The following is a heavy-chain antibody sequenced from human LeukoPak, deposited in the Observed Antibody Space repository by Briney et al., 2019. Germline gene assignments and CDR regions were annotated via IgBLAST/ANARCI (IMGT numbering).Heavy chain of an antibody. D-gene: IGHD3-9*01. Sequence: SVKVSCKASGGSFGTDAISWVRQAPGQGLECLGRIIPILGIPKYEQQFQGRVTITADKSTSVAYMELSSLRSDDTAVYYCARVNDNWSYAMDVWGQGTTVTVSS. CDR3: ARVNDNWSYAMDV. J-gene: IGHJ6*02. CDR1: GGSFGTDA. CDR2: IIPILGIP. V-gene: IGHV1-69*04.